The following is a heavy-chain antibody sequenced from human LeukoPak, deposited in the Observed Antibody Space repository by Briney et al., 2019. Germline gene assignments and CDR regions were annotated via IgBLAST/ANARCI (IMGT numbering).Heavy chain of an antibody. CDR1: GFTITNFG. Sequence: GGSLRLSCAASGFTITNFGMNWVRQGQGKGLEWGAFIRYDGNNKYYADSVKGRFTISRDNAKNSLYLQMNSLRAEDTAVYYCARDLPKSYYYDSSGYRDYWGQGTLVTVSS. CDR3: ARDLPKSYYYDSSGYRDY. CDR2: IRYDGNNK. V-gene: IGHV3-30*02. J-gene: IGHJ4*02. D-gene: IGHD3-22*01.